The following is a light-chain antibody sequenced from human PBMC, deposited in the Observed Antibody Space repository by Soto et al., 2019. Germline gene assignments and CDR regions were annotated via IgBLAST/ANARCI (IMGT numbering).Light chain of an antibody. J-gene: IGLJ2*01. CDR2: DVS. CDR3: SSYTSSSLVV. CDR1: SSDVGGYNH. Sequence: QSVLTQPASVSGSPGQSITISCTGTSSDVGGYNHVSWYQQHPGKAPKLMIYDVSNRPSGVSNRFSGSKSGNTASLTISGLQAEDEADYYCSSYTSSSLVVFGGGTTLTVL. V-gene: IGLV2-14*01.